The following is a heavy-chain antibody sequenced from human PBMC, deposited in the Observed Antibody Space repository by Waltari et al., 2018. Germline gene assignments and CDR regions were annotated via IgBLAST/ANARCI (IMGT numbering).Heavy chain of an antibody. CDR2: FDPEDGET. J-gene: IGHJ6*02. Sequence: QVQLVQSGAEVKKPGASVKVSCKVSGYTLTELSMHWLRQAPGKGLEWMGGFDPEDGETIYAQKFQGRVTMTEDTSTDTAYMELSSLRSEDTAVYYCATDLEGSGSYSRYGMDVWGQGTTVTVSS. CDR1: GYTLTELS. V-gene: IGHV1-24*01. D-gene: IGHD3-10*01. CDR3: ATDLEGSGSYSRYGMDV.